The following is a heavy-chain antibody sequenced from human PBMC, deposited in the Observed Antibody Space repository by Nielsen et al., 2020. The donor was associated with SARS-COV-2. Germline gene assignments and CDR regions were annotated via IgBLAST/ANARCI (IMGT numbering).Heavy chain of an antibody. J-gene: IGHJ6*02. V-gene: IGHV3-23*01. CDR2: ISRSGGST. Sequence: GESLKISCAASGFTFSSYAMSWVRQAPGKGLEWVSAISRSGGSTYYADSVKGRFTISRDNSKNTLYLQMNSLRAEDTAVYYCAKGGYCSSTSCYIPYYYYYGMDVWGQGTTVTVSS. CDR3: AKGGYCSSTSCYIPYYYYYGMDV. D-gene: IGHD2-2*01. CDR1: GFTFSSYA.